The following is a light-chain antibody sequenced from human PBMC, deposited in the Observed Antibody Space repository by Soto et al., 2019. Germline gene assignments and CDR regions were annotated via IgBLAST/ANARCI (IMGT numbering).Light chain of an antibody. CDR2: ATS. Sequence: DIQMTQFPLSLSASVGDRVTITCRASQTIRSHLNWYQQKPGEAPKIVIYATSTLQSGVPSRFNGSVSGTDVTLSISSLQPEYFATYYCQQTYRTPLTFGGGTKVEIK. CDR1: QTIRSH. CDR3: QQTYRTPLT. V-gene: IGKV1-39*01. J-gene: IGKJ4*01.